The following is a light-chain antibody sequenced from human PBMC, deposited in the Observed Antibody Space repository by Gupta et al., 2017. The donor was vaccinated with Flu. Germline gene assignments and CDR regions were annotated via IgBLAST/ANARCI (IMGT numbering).Light chain of an antibody. CDR2: EVN. V-gene: IGLV2-23*02. Sequence: QSALTQPAPVPWSPGRSITIPSFGSSTNVGRNKLVSWYQQLPGKAPILIIYEVNKRRSGVSSAYSGSKSGNTASLTISGLKAADEGDYYCASYAGSSVYVFGRGTRVTVL. CDR1: STNVGRNKL. CDR3: ASYAGSSVYV. J-gene: IGLJ1*01.